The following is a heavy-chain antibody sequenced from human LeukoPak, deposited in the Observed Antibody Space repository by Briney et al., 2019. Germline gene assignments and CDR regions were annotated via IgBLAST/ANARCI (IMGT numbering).Heavy chain of an antibody. J-gene: IGHJ4*02. CDR1: GFTFSSYA. D-gene: IGHD3-10*01. CDR2: ISYDGRNE. CDR3: TSEGSGSYFYNADY. V-gene: IGHV3-30*04. Sequence: GGSLKLSCAASGFTFSSYALHWVRQAPGKGLEWVAVISYDGRNEYYAGSVKGRFTISRDNSKNTLYLQMDSLRAEDTAVYYCTSEGSGSYFYNADYWGQGTLVTVSS.